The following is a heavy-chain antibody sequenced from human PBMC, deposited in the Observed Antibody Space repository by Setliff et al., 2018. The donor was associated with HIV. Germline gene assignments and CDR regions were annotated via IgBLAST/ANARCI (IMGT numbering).Heavy chain of an antibody. Sequence: SVKVSCKTSGGTFSTFGISWVRQAPGQGLEWMGGIIPIFGTANYAQNFQGRVTITADESTTTACMELSSLRTEDTAVYYCAIDPGADGYPSGYAFDDWGQGLLVTVSS. V-gene: IGHV1-69*13. CDR1: GGTFSTFG. J-gene: IGHJ4*02. CDR2: IIPIFGTA. D-gene: IGHD2-21*01. CDR3: AIDPGADGYPSGYAFDD.